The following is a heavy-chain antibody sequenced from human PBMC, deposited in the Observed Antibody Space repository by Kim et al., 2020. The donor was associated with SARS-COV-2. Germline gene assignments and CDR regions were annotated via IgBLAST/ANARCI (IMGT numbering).Heavy chain of an antibody. Sequence: SETLSLTCAVYGGSFSGYYWSWIRQPPGKGLEWIGEINHSGSTNYNPSLKSRVTISVDTSKNQFSLKLSSVTAADTAVYYCARGRYYYGSGSYYRNYYYYYGMDVWGQGTTVTVSS. CDR1: GGSFSGYY. CDR2: INHSGST. D-gene: IGHD3-10*01. CDR3: ARGRYYYGSGSYYRNYYYYYGMDV. V-gene: IGHV4-34*01. J-gene: IGHJ6*02.